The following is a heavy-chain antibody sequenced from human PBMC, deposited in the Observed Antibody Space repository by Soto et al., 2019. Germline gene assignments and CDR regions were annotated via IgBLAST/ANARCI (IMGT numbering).Heavy chain of an antibody. J-gene: IGHJ4*02. CDR3: AKDFRSYGDFPSYYFDY. V-gene: IGHV3-23*01. CDR2: ISGSGGST. Sequence: GGSLRLSCAASGFTFSGYAMSWVRQAPGKGLEWVSAISGSGGSTYYADSVKGRFTISRDNSKNTLYLQMNSLRAEDTAVYYCAKDFRSYGDFPSYYFDYWGQGTLVTVSS. D-gene: IGHD4-17*01. CDR1: GFTFSGYA.